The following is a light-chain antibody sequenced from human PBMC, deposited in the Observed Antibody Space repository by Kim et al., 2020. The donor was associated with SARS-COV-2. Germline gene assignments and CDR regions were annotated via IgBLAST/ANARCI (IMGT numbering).Light chain of an antibody. Sequence: GQSITISCTGTSSDIGAYDYVSWYQQHPGKVPKLIIYDVTNRPSGLSSRFSGSKSGNTASLTISGLQAEDEADYYCSSYTTSSTRLFGGGTQLTVL. CDR1: SSDIGAYDY. CDR2: DVT. CDR3: SSYTTSSTRL. J-gene: IGLJ2*01. V-gene: IGLV2-14*03.